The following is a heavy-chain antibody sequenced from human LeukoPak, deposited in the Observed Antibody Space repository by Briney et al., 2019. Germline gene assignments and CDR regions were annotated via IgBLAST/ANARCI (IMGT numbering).Heavy chain of an antibody. CDR1: GFTFSNAW. CDR2: IKSKTGGGTT. J-gene: IGHJ4*02. Sequence: PGGSPRLSCAASGFTFSNAWMNWVRQAPGKGLEWVGRIKSKTGGGTTDYAAPVKGRFTISRDDSKNTLYLQMNSLKTEDTAVYYCTTSYGGFFDYWGQGTLVTVSS. CDR3: TTSYGGFFDY. D-gene: IGHD4-23*01. V-gene: IGHV3-15*01.